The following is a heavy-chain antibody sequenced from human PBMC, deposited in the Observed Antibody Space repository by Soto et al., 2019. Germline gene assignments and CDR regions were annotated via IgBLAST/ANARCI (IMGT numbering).Heavy chain of an antibody. Sequence: GASVKVSCKASGYTFTSYAMHWVRQAPGQRLEWMGWINAGNGNTKYSQKFQGRVTITRDMSTSTAYMELSSLRSEDTAVYYCAADDALLGTMIVDPAFWGQGTTVTVSS. CDR3: AADDALLGTMIVDPAF. CDR2: INAGNGNT. J-gene: IGHJ6*02. V-gene: IGHV1-3*01. D-gene: IGHD3-22*01. CDR1: GYTFTSYA.